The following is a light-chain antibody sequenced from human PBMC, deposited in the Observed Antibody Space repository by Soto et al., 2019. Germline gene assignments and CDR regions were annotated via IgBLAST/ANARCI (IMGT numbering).Light chain of an antibody. V-gene: IGKV1-5*01. Sequence: DIQMTQSPSTLSASVGDRVTITCRASLSINRWLAWYQQKPVKAPKLIISDASNLETGVPSRFSGSGSGTDFTLTISSLQPEDSATYYCQQSYSNPRTFGQGTKVDI. CDR3: QQSYSNPRT. J-gene: IGKJ1*01. CDR2: DAS. CDR1: LSINRW.